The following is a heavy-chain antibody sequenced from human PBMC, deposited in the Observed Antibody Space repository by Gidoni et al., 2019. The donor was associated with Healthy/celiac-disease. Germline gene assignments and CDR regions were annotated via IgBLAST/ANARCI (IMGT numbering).Heavy chain of an antibody. CDR2: INPNSGGT. CDR1: GYYFTGYY. D-gene: IGHD6-13*01. V-gene: IGHV1-2*04. Sequence: QVQLVQSGAEVKKPGASLKVHCQPSGYYFTGYYMHWVRQASGQGLEWMGWINPNSGGTNYAQNFQGWVTMTRDTSISTAYMELSRLRSDDTAVYYCARDPAFGQQLNWFDPWGQGTLVTVSS. J-gene: IGHJ5*02. CDR3: ARDPAFGQQLNWFDP.